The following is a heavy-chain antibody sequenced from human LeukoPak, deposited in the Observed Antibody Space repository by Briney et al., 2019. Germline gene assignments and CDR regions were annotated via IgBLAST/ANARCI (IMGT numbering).Heavy chain of an antibody. CDR3: ARGPYYDFWSGSGYYYYYMDV. CDR1: GYTFTSYD. D-gene: IGHD3-3*01. Sequence: GASVKVSCKASGYTFTSYDINWVRQATGQGLEWMGWMNPNSGNTGYAQKFRGRVTITRNTSISTAYMELSSLRSEDTAVYYCARGPYYDFWSGSGYYYYYMDVWGKGTAVTVSS. V-gene: IGHV1-8*03. CDR2: MNPNSGNT. J-gene: IGHJ6*03.